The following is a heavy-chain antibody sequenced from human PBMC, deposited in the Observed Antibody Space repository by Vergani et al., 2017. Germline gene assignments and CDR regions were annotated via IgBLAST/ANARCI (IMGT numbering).Heavy chain of an antibody. CDR1: GGSISSGSYY. CDR2: IYTSGST. J-gene: IGHJ4*02. CDR3: ARGRLGCSSTSCYTGNDY. D-gene: IGHD2-2*02. Sequence: QVQLQQWGAGLVKPSQTLSLTCTVSGGSISSGSYYWSWIRQPAGKGLEWIGRIYTSGSTNYNPSLKSRVTISVDTSKNQFSLKLSSVTAADTAVYYCARGRLGCSSTSCYTGNDYWGQGTLVTVSS. V-gene: IGHV4-61*02.